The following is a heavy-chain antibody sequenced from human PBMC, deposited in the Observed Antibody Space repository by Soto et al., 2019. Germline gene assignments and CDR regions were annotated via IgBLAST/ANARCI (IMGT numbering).Heavy chain of an antibody. CDR3: ARGRGECSDGSCYYPRAYNWFDP. J-gene: IGHJ5*02. CDR2: INHSGST. V-gene: IGHV4-34*01. Sequence: QVQLQQWGAGLLKPSETLSLTCAVYGGSFSGYYWSWIRQPPGKGLEWIGEINHSGSTNYNPSLKSRVTISVDTSKNQFSLKLSSVPAADTAVYYCARGRGECSDGSCYYPRAYNWFDPWGQGTLVTVSS. D-gene: IGHD2-15*01. CDR1: GGSFSGYY.